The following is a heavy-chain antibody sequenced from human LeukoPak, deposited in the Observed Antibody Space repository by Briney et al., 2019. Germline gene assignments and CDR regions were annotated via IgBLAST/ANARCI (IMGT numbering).Heavy chain of an antibody. CDR1: GYNFDRYG. CDR2: ISSYNGNT. J-gene: IGHJ4*02. V-gene: IGHV1-18*04. CDR3: ARDLEHCRNIICSNSAY. D-gene: IGHD2-2*01. Sequence: ASVKVSCKGSGYNFDRYGVNWVRQAPGQGLEWVGWISSYNGNTFYAQKFEGRVTMTTDTSTNTVYMDLRSLRSDDTAVYYCARDLEHCRNIICSNSAYWGQGTLVTVSS.